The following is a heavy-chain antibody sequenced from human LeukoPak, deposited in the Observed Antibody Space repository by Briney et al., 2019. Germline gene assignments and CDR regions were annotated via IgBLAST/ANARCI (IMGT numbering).Heavy chain of an antibody. CDR3: AKDVDYGDYGGMDV. Sequence: GGSLRLSCAASGFTFDDYAMHWVRQAPGKGLEWVSGISWNSGSIGYADSVKGRFTISRDNAKNSLYLLMNSLRAEDTALYYCAKDVDYGDYGGMDVWGQGTTVTVSS. D-gene: IGHD4-17*01. V-gene: IGHV3-9*01. J-gene: IGHJ6*02. CDR2: ISWNSGSI. CDR1: GFTFDDYA.